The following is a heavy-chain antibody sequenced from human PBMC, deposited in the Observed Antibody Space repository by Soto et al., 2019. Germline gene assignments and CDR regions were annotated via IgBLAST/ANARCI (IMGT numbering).Heavy chain of an antibody. CDR2: IYYSGST. V-gene: IGHV4-30-4*01. CDR1: GGSISSGDYY. Sequence: SETLSLTCTVSGGSISSGDYYWSWIRQPPGKGLEWIGYIYYSGSTYYNPSLKSRVSISVDTSKNQFSLKLSSVTAADTAVYYCARDDYGDYGFDYWGQGTLVTVSS. D-gene: IGHD4-17*01. CDR3: ARDDYGDYGFDY. J-gene: IGHJ4*02.